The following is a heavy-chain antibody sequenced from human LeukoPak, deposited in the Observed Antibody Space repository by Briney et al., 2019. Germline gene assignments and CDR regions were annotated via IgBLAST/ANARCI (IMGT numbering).Heavy chain of an antibody. D-gene: IGHD3-10*01. J-gene: IGHJ6*02. CDR1: GFTFSSYA. V-gene: IGHV3-23*01. CDR3: ARGWFGDREGYYYGMDV. CDR2: ISGSGGST. Sequence: GGSLRLSCAASGFTFSSYAMSWVRQAPGKGLEWVSAISGSGGSTYYADSVKGRFTISRDNSKNTLYLQMNSLRAEDTAVYYCARGWFGDREGYYYGMDVWGQGTTVTVSS.